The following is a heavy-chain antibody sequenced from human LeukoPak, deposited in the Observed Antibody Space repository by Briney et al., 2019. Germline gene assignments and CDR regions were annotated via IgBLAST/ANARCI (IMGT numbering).Heavy chain of an antibody. V-gene: IGHV1-2*06. J-gene: IGHJ4*02. CDR1: GYTFTGYY. CDR2: INPNSGGT. Sequence: ASVKVSCKASGYTFTGYYMHWVRQAPGQGLEWMGRINPNSGGTNYAQKFQGRVTMTRDTSISTAYMELSRLRSDDTAVYYCARGKYSSSWYWVYWGQGTLVTVSS. D-gene: IGHD6-13*01. CDR3: ARGKYSSSWYWVY.